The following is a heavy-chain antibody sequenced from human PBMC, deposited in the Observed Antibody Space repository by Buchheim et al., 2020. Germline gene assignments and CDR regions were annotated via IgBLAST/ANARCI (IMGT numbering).Heavy chain of an antibody. CDR3: ARGIKNHYYDSSGYLTY. Sequence: EVQLVESGGGLVQPGGSLRLSCAASGFTFSSYSMNWVRQAPGKGLEWVSYISSRSSTIYYADSVKGRFTISRDNAKNSLYLQMNSLRAEDTAVYYCARGIKNHYYDSSGYLTYWGQGTL. J-gene: IGHJ4*02. V-gene: IGHV3-48*04. CDR2: ISSRSSTI. D-gene: IGHD3-22*01. CDR1: GFTFSSYS.